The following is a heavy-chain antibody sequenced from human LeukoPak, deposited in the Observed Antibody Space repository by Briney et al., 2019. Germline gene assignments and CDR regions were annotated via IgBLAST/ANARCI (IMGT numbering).Heavy chain of an antibody. CDR1: DGSITSSDYY. Sequence: SSETLSLTCTASDGSITSSDYYWAWIRQPPGKGLEWIGSIYYSRDTYYYNPSLESRGTISADTSKNQFSLKLNSVTAADTAVYYCARGLWVGGRHFFDYWAEGTLVTVSS. CDR3: ARGLWVGGRHFFDY. D-gene: IGHD3-10*01. J-gene: IGHJ4*02. V-gene: IGHV4-39*07. CDR2: IYYSRDTY.